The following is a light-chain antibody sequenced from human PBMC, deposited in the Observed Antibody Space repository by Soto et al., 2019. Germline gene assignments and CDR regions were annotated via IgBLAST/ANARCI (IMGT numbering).Light chain of an antibody. J-gene: IGLJ1*01. V-gene: IGLV2-8*01. CDR2: EII. CDR3: SSHAGSSNFV. Sequence: LTQPPSASGSPGQSVTISCTGTSSDVGGYNYVSWYQQHPGKAPKLMIYEIIKRPSGVPDRFSGSKSGNTASLTVSGPQADDEADYYCSSHAGSSNFVFGTGSKVPVL. CDR1: SSDVGGYNY.